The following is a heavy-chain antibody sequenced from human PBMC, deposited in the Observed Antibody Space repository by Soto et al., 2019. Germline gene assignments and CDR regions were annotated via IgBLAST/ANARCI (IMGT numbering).Heavy chain of an antibody. J-gene: IGHJ4*02. Sequence: GGSLRLSCAASGFTFSSYAMSWVRQAPGKGLEWVSAISGSGGSTYYADSVKGRFTISRDNSKNTLYLQMNSLRAEDTAVYYCAKDISYYYDSSGYEFDYWGQGTLVTVSS. D-gene: IGHD3-22*01. CDR2: ISGSGGST. CDR1: GFTFSSYA. V-gene: IGHV3-23*01. CDR3: AKDISYYYDSSGYEFDY.